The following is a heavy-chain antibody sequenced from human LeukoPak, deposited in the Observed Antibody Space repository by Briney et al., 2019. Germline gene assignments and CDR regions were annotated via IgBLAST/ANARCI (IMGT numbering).Heavy chain of an antibody. V-gene: IGHV1-2*02. D-gene: IGHD3-9*01. CDR3: ARSRREDDILTGFYNPYYNYAMDG. Sequence: ASVQVSCQASGYTFTGYYMHWVRQAPGQGVEWMGWINPDIGGTNYAQKSQGRVIMTRDTSLSTAYMELSRLRSDDTVVYYYARSRREDDILTGFYNPYYNYAMDGWGQGSTVTVSS. J-gene: IGHJ6*02. CDR2: INPDIGGT. CDR1: GYTFTGYY.